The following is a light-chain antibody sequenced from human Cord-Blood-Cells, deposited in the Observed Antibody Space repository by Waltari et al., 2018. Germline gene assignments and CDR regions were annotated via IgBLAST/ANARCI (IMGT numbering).Light chain of an antibody. CDR2: DVS. J-gene: IGLJ1*01. CDR3: CSYAGSYTFYV. Sequence: QSALTQPPSVSGSPEQSVTISCSGTSIDVGGDNYVPWYQQHPGKAPKLMIYDVSKRPSGVPDRFSGSKSGNTASLTISGLQAEDEADYYCCSYAGSYTFYVFGTGTKVTVL. V-gene: IGLV2-11*01. CDR1: SIDVGGDNY.